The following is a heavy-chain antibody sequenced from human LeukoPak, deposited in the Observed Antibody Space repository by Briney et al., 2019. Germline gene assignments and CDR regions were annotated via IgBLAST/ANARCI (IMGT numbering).Heavy chain of an antibody. CDR3: ARGVDRGRIAAAGNNWFDP. J-gene: IGHJ5*02. CDR2: IYYSGST. CDR1: GGSISSGDYY. D-gene: IGHD6-13*01. Sequence: SETLSLTCTVSGGSISSGDYYWSWIRQPPGKGLEWIGYIYYSGSTYYNPSLKSRVTISVDTSKNQFSLKLSSVTAADTAVYYCARGVDRGRIAAAGNNWFDPWGQGTLVTVSS. V-gene: IGHV4-30-4*01.